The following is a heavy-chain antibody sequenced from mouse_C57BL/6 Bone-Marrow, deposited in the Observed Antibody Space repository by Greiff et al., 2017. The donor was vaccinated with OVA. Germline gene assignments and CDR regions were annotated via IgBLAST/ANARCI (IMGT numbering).Heavy chain of an antibody. V-gene: IGHV3-6*01. CDR2: ISYDGSN. CDR1: GYSITSGYY. CDR3: ARVGYYGSRFSFAY. J-gene: IGHJ3*01. D-gene: IGHD1-1*01. Sequence: VQLQQSGPGLVKPSQSLSLTCSVTGYSITSGYYWNWIRQFPGNKLEWMGYISYDGSNNYNPSLKNRISITRDTSKNQFFLKLNSVTTEDTATYYCARVGYYGSRFSFAYWGQGTLVTVSA.